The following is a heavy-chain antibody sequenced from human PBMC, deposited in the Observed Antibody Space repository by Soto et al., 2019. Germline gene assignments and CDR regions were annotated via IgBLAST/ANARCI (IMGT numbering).Heavy chain of an antibody. CDR2: ISASGGNT. J-gene: IGHJ4*02. CDR3: ARATNKRYFDY. CDR1: GFTFSSYA. Sequence: EVQLLESGGGLVQPGGSLRLSCAASGFTFSSYAMSWVRQAPGKGLEWVSGISASGGNTYYADSVKGRFTISRDNSKTTLYLQMNSLGADDTAVYYCARATNKRYFDYWGQGTLVTVSS. V-gene: IGHV3-23*01.